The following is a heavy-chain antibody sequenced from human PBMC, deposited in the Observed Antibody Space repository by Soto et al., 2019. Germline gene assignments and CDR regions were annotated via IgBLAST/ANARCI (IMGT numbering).Heavy chain of an antibody. J-gene: IGHJ3*02. V-gene: IGHV1-69*01. D-gene: IGHD3-22*01. CDR1: GGTFSSYA. CDR2: IIPIFGTA. Sequence: QVQLVQSGAEVKKPGSSVKVSCKASGGTFSSYAISWVRQAPGQGLEWMGGIIPIFGTANYAQKFQGRVTITADESTSTAYMELSSLRSEDTAVYYCARHRPHYYDSSCYYYVPADAFDIWGQGTMVTVSS. CDR3: ARHRPHYYDSSCYYYVPADAFDI.